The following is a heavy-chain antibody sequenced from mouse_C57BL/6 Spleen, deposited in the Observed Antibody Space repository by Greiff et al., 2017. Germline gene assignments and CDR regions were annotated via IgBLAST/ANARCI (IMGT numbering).Heavy chain of an antibody. Sequence: EVTLVESGGGLVQPGGSMKLSCVASGFTFSNYWMNWVRQSPEKGIEWVAQIRLKSDNYATHYAESVKGRFTISRYDSKSSVYLQMNNLRAEDTGIYYCTGGLGLFAYWGQGTLVTVSA. CDR1: GFTFSNYW. V-gene: IGHV6-3*01. J-gene: IGHJ3*01. CDR2: IRLKSDNYAT. CDR3: TGGLGLFAY.